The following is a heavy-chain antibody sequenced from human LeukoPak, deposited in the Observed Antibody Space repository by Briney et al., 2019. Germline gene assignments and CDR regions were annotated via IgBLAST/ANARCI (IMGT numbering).Heavy chain of an antibody. V-gene: IGHV3-30*02. CDR2: IRYDGSNK. Sequence: GGSLRLSCAASGFTFSGYDMHWVRQAPGKGLEWVAFIRYDGSNKYYTDSVKGRFTIPRDNSKNTLYLQMNSLRPEDTAVYYCAKASAIDYWGQGTLVTVSS. J-gene: IGHJ4*02. CDR3: AKASAIDY. CDR1: GFTFSGYD.